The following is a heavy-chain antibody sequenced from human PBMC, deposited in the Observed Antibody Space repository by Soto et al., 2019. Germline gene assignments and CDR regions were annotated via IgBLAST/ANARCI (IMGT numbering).Heavy chain of an antibody. V-gene: IGHV1-8*01. Sequence: QVQLVQSGAEVKKPGASVKVSCKASGYSFTSYDINWVRQATGQGLEWMGWMNPNSGSTDYAQRFQGRVTMTRNTSISTAYMELSSLRSEDTAVYYWARERTGATMTSWGQGTLVTVSS. CDR1: GYSFTSYD. J-gene: IGHJ4*02. D-gene: IGHD1-26*01. CDR2: MNPNSGST. CDR3: ARERTGATMTS.